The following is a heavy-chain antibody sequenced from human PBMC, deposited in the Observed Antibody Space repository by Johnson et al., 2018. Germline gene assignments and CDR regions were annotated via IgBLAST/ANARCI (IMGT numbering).Heavy chain of an antibody. CDR3: TKQYYDDFWGSYHYNAFDI. CDR2: TTYDGSNK. D-gene: IGHD3-16*02. V-gene: IGHV3-30-3*02. CDR1: GFTFGDYA. J-gene: IGHJ3*02. Sequence: QVQLVQSGGGLVKPGRSLRLSCTASGFTFGDYAMSWFRQAPGKGLEWVAVTTYDGSNKYYADFVKGRFIISRDNSKNKLYLNMNSLKAEDTAVYYCTKQYYDDFWGSYHYNAFDIWGQGTMVTVSS.